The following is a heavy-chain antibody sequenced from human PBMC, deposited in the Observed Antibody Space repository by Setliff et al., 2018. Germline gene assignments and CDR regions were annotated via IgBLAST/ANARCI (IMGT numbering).Heavy chain of an antibody. V-gene: IGHV3-30*18. CDR2: ISYDGSNK. Sequence: PGGSLRLSCAASGFTFSSYGMHWVRQAPGKGLEWVAVISYDGSNKYYADSVKGRFTISRDNSKNTLYLQMNSLRAEDTAVYYCAKSAGYYDSSGYYETGTNLDYWGQGTLVTVSS. J-gene: IGHJ4*02. CDR3: AKSAGYYDSSGYYETGTNLDY. D-gene: IGHD3-22*01. CDR1: GFTFSSYG.